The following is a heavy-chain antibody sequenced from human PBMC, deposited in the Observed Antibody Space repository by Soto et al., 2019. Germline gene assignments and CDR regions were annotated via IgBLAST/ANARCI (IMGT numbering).Heavy chain of an antibody. CDR1: GYTFTSYG. J-gene: IGHJ4*02. CDR2: IGAYNGNT. D-gene: IGHD4-17*01. Sequence: ASVKVSCKASGYTFTSYGISWVRQAPGQGLEWMGWIGAYNGNTNYAQKLQGRVTMTTDTSTSTAYMELRSLRSDDTAVYYCARDREKYGDMDYFDYWGQGTLVTVSS. CDR3: ARDREKYGDMDYFDY. V-gene: IGHV1-18*04.